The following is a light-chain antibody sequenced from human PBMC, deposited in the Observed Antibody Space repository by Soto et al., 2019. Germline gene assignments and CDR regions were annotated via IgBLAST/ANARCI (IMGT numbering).Light chain of an antibody. CDR2: DVS. J-gene: IGLJ1*01. V-gene: IGLV2-14*01. Sequence: QSALTQPASVSGSPGQSITISCTGTSSDVGGYNSVSWYQQHPGKAPKVMIYDVSNRPSGVSNRFSGSKSGNTASLTISGLQPEDEADYYCSSYTSSTTRVFGTGTKVTVL. CDR1: SSDVGGYNS. CDR3: SSYTSSTTRV.